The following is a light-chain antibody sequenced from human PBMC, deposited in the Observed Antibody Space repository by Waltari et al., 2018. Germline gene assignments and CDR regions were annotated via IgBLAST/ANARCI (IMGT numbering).Light chain of an antibody. J-gene: IGKJ4*01. CDR2: DGS. CDR3: QHYGNLPPLT. V-gene: IGKV1-33*01. CDR1: EDINNY. Sequence: DIQMTQSPSSLSASVGDRVTITCQASEDINNYLNWYQHQPGKAPKLLIYDGSNLETGVPSRFSGSGSGTHFTFTISRLQPEDFATYYCQHYGNLPPLTFGGGTKVEVK.